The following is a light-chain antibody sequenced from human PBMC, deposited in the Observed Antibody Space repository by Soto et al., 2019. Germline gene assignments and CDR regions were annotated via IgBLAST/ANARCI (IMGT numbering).Light chain of an antibody. J-gene: IGKJ1*01. CDR1: QSVSSN. V-gene: IGKV3-15*01. Sequence: EIVMTQSPATLSVSPGERATLSCRASQSVSSNLAWYQQKPGQAPRLLIYAASTRATGIPARFSGSGSGTEFTLTISSMQSEDFAVFYYQHYNNWAPWTFGQGTKVEIK. CDR2: AAS. CDR3: QHYNNWAPWT.